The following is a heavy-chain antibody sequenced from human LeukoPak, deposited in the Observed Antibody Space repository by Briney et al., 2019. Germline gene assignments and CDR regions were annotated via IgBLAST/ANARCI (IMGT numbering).Heavy chain of an antibody. CDR1: GGSFNNYY. CDR2: IFTSGST. J-gene: IGHJ5*01. V-gene: IGHV4-4*07. CDR3: ARGSKDYDGDGFYYDS. Sequence: SETLSLTCTVSGGSFNNYYWGCLRQPAGKGLEWIGRIFTSGSTDYNPSLQSRVTMSVDTSKNQFSLRLSSMTAADTAVYYCARGSKDYDGDGFYYDSWGQGTLVTVSS. D-gene: IGHD3-22*01.